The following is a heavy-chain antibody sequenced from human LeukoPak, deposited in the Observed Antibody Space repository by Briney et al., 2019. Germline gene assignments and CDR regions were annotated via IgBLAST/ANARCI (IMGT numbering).Heavy chain of an antibody. V-gene: IGHV4-34*01. D-gene: IGHD3-10*01. CDR3: ARCRYYHGSGSYAPHLDY. J-gene: IGHJ4*02. CDR2: INHSGST. CDR1: GGSFSGYY. Sequence: SETLSLTCAVYGGSFSGYYWSWIRQPPGKGLEWIGEINHSGSTNYNPSLKSRVTISVDTSKNQFSLKLSSVTAADTAVYYCARCRYYHGSGSYAPHLDYWGQGTLVTVSS.